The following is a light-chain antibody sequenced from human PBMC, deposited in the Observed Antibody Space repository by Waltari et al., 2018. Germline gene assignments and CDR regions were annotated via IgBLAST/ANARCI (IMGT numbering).Light chain of an antibody. CDR2: HVS. J-gene: IGLJ3*02. V-gene: IGLV2-14*01. Sequence: QSALTQPASVSASPGQSITISCTGSTSDVGGYNYVSWYQQHPGKAPKLMTYHVSERPSGVSNRFSGSKSGNTASLTISGLQAEDEADYYCISYTTSNTWVFGGGTKLTVL. CDR3: ISYTTSNTWV. CDR1: TSDVGGYNY.